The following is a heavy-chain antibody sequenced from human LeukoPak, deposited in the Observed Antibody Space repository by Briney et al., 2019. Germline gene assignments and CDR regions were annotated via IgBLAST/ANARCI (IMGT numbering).Heavy chain of an antibody. J-gene: IGHJ4*02. CDR3: ARGTVTTLFDY. CDR1: GYRFSTYD. V-gene: IGHV1-8*02. D-gene: IGHD4-17*01. CDR2: MDPNSANT. Sequence: ASVKVSCKASGYRFSTYDINWIRQASGQGLEWMGWMDPNSANTGYAQKFQGRVSMTRNTSISTAYMDLSSLRSEDTAVYFCARGTVTTLFDYWGQGTLVTVSS.